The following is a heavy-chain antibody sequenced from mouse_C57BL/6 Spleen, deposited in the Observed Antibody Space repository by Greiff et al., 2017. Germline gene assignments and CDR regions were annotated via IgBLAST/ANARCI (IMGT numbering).Heavy chain of an antibody. Sequence: QVQLKQPGAELVKPGASVKLSCKASGYTFTSYWMHWVKQRPGRGLEWIGRIDPNSGGTKYNEKFKSKATLTVDKPSSTAYMQLSSLTSEDSAVYYCAREDDYDKGFDYWGQGTTLTVSS. J-gene: IGHJ2*01. V-gene: IGHV1-72*01. CDR1: GYTFTSYW. D-gene: IGHD2-4*01. CDR2: IDPNSGGT. CDR3: AREDDYDKGFDY.